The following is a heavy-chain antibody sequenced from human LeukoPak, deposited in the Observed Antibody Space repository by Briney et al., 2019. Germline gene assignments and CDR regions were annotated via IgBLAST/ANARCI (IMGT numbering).Heavy chain of an antibody. CDR1: GFTFSDHS. V-gene: IGHV3-72*01. CDR2: TGDKANSYAT. J-gene: IGHJ6*03. CDR3: AREDSRGSSGLDYSFMDV. D-gene: IGHD3-22*01. Sequence: GGSLRLSCAVSGFTFSDHSMDWVRQAPGKGLEWVGRTGDKANSYATKYAASVKGRFSISRDDLRKSLYLQMNSLKSEDTAVYYCAREDSRGSSGLDYSFMDVWGKGTTVIVSS.